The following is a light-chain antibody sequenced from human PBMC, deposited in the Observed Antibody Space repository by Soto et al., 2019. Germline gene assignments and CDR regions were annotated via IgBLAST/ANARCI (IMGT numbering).Light chain of an antibody. V-gene: IGKV3-15*01. J-gene: IGKJ4*01. CDR2: DAS. Sequence: ESVMTGSPPTLSKTTGEGATLSCKAGQNVYNNLAWYQQRPGQPPRLLIYDASTRATGISARFSGSGYGTEFTLTISSLQYEDVAVYFCQQCRDWPLTFGGGTKVDIK. CDR1: QNVYNN. CDR3: QQCRDWPLT.